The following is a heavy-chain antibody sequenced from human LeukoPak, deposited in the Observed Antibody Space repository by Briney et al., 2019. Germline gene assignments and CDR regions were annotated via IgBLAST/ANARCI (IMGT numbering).Heavy chain of an antibody. CDR2: IYXXXST. CDR1: GFTXSXXY. D-gene: IGHD6-13*01. CDR3: ARLMGYSSSWYLIFDY. Sequence: GGSLRLSCAASGFTXSXXYMNWVRQAPGKGLXXXXXIYXXXSTXXXXXXXXXXXXSXDNSXNTLYLQMNSLRAEDTAVYYCARLMGYSSSWYLIFDYWGQGTLVTVSS. J-gene: IGHJ4*02. V-gene: IGHV3-53*01.